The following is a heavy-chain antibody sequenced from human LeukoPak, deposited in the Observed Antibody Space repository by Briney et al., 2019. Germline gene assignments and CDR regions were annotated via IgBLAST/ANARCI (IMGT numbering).Heavy chain of an antibody. J-gene: IGHJ5*02. CDR3: AKATYYYGSGSYYYNWFDP. Sequence: GGSLRLSCAASGFTFSSYWMSWVRQAPGKGLEWVAVISYDGSNKYYADSVKGRFTISRDNSKNTLYLQMNSLRAEDTAVYYCAKATYYYGSGSYYYNWFDPWGQGTLVTVSS. CDR2: ISYDGSNK. D-gene: IGHD3-10*01. V-gene: IGHV3-30*18. CDR1: GFTFSSYW.